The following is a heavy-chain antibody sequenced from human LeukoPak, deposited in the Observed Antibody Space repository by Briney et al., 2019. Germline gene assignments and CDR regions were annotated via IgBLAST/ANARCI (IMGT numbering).Heavy chain of an antibody. Sequence: GRSLRLSCAASGFAFGTYAMHWVRQAPGKGLEWVALISFHGGNKYYADSVKGRFTISRDNSKNTLFLEMNSLRPEDTAVYYCATPPGNFDHWGQGILVIVSS. V-gene: IGHV3-30-3*01. CDR2: ISFHGGNK. J-gene: IGHJ4*02. CDR1: GFAFGTYA. CDR3: ATPPGNFDH.